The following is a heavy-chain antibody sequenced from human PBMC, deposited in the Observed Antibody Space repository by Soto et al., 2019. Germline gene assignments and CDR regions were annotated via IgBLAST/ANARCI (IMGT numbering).Heavy chain of an antibody. CDR1: GFTFSSYA. CDR3: ARDLSVAGPDY. CDR2: ISYDESDK. Sequence: TGGSLRLSCAASGFTFSSYAMHWVRQAPGKGLEWVAVISYDESDKYYADSLKGRFTISRDNSKNTLYLQMNSLRGEDTAVYYCARDLSVAGPDYWGQGTLVTVSS. V-gene: IGHV3-30*04. J-gene: IGHJ4*02. D-gene: IGHD6-19*01.